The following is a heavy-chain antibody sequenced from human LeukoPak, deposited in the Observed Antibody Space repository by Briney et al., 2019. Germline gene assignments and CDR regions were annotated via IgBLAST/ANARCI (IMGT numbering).Heavy chain of an antibody. V-gene: IGHV4-39*07. D-gene: IGHD4-23*01. CDR3: ARVQRIMTTVVRDPYYFDY. CDR2: IYTSGST. CDR1: GGSISSSSYY. Sequence: SETLSLTCTVSGGSISSSSYYWGWIRQPPGKGLEWIGRIYTSGSTNYNPSLKSRVTMSVDTSKNQFSLKLSSVTAADTAVYYCARVQRIMTTVVRDPYYFDYWGQGTLVTVSS. J-gene: IGHJ4*02.